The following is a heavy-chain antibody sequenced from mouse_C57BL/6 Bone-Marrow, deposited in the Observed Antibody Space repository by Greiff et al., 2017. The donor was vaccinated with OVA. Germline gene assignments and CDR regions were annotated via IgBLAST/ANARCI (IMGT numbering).Heavy chain of an antibody. J-gene: IGHJ3*01. Sequence: DVQLVESGPGLVKPSQSLSLTCSVTGYSITSGYYWNWIRQFPGNKLEWMGYISYDGSNNYNPSLKNRISITRDTSKNQFFLKLNSVTTEDTATYYCARALIYYDYDEGFAYWGQGTLVTVSA. CDR3: ARALIYYDYDEGFAY. CDR1: GYSITSGYY. V-gene: IGHV3-6*01. D-gene: IGHD2-4*01. CDR2: ISYDGSN.